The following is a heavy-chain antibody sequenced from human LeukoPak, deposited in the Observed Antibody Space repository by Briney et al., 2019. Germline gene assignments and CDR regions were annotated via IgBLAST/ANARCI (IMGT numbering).Heavy chain of an antibody. Sequence: GGSLRLSCAASGFTFSIYSMNWVRQAPGKGLEWVSYISSSSSSIYYADSVKGRFTISRDNAKNSLYLQMNSLRAEDTAVYYCARDYPGWYGTYYFDYWGQGTLVTVSS. CDR3: ARDYPGWYGTYYFDY. D-gene: IGHD6-19*01. V-gene: IGHV3-48*04. CDR2: ISSSSSSI. CDR1: GFTFSIYS. J-gene: IGHJ4*02.